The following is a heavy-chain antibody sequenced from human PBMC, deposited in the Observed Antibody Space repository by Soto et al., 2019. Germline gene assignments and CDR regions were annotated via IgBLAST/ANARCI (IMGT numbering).Heavy chain of an antibody. CDR1: GGSISSGGYY. V-gene: IGHV4-31*03. CDR2: IYYSGST. J-gene: IGHJ5*02. Sequence: SETLSLTCTVSGGSISSGGYYWSWIRQHPGKGLEWIGYIYYSGSTYYNPSLKSRVTISVDTSKNQFSLKLSSVTAADTAVYYCASNHYSAPFRWFDPWGQGTLVTVYS. D-gene: IGHD2-15*01. CDR3: ASNHYSAPFRWFDP.